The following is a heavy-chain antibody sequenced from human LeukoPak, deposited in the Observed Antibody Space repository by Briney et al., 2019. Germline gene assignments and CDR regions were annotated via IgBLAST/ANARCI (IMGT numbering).Heavy chain of an antibody. D-gene: IGHD3-3*01. V-gene: IGHV5-51*01. CDR1: GYSFTSYW. CDR3: ARTATIFGVVIGP. CDR2: IYPNDSDT. Sequence: GESLKISCKGSGYSFTSYWIGWVRQMPGKGLEWMGIIYPNDSDTRYSPSFQGQVTISADKSISTAYLQWSSLMASDTAMYYCARTATIFGVVIGPWGQGTMVTVS. J-gene: IGHJ5*02.